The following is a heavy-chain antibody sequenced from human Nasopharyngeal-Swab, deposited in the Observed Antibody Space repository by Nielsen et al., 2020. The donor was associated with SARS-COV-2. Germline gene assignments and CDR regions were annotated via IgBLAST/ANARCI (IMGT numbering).Heavy chain of an antibody. J-gene: IGHJ6*02. D-gene: IGHD6-13*01. CDR2: IGTAGDT. Sequence: GESLKIYCAASGFTFSSYDMHWVRQATGKGLEWVSAIGTAGDTYYPGSVKGRFTISRENAKNSLYLQMNSLRAGDTAVYYCARDRVDSSSWGYYYYGMDVWGQGTTVTVSS. V-gene: IGHV3-13*01. CDR3: ARDRVDSSSWGYYYYGMDV. CDR1: GFTFSSYD.